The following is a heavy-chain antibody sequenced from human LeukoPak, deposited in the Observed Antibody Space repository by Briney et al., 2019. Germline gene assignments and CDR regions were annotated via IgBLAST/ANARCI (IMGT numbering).Heavy chain of an antibody. CDR3: AISQGSYYDTSGYLGGDY. CDR2: ISAYSGNT. J-gene: IGHJ4*02. D-gene: IGHD3-22*01. V-gene: IGHV1-18*01. Sequence: ASVKVSCKAPGYTFTNYGIFWVRQAPGQGLEWMGWISAYSGNTNYAQKLQGRVTMTTETSTSTAYMELESLRSDDTAVYYCAISQGSYYDTSGYLGGDYWGQGTLVTVSS. CDR1: GYTFTNYG.